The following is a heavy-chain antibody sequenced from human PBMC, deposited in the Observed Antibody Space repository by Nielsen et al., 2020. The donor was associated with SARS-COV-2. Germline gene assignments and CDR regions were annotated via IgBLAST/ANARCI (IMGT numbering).Heavy chain of an antibody. CDR2: INSAGDVT. CDR1: GFTFRNYA. CDR3: ARNEAAPGMETNWYDH. Sequence: GGSLRLSCAASGFTFRNYAMSWVRQAPGKGLEWVSSINSAGDVTYYTGSVKGRFTVSRDNSKNTLYLQMDSLRADDTAVYYCARNEAAPGMETNWYDHWGQGTPVTVSS. V-gene: IGHV3-23*01. D-gene: IGHD6-13*01. J-gene: IGHJ5*02.